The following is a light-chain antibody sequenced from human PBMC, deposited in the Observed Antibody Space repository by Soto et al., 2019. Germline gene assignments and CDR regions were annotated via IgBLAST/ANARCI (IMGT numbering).Light chain of an antibody. CDR2: EVS. CDR3: TSYTSSSSLYV. Sequence: QSVLTQPASVSGSPGQSITISCTGTSGDVGGYYYVSWYQHHPGKAPKLMIYEVSNRPSGVSNRFSGSKSGNTAPLTISGLQAEDEADYYCTSYTSSSSLYVFGTGTKLTVL. J-gene: IGLJ1*01. V-gene: IGLV2-14*01. CDR1: SGDVGGYYY.